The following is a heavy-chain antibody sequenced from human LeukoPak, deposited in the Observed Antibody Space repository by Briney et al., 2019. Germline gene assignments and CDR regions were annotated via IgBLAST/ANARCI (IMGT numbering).Heavy chain of an antibody. CDR2: ISSSSSYI. V-gene: IGHV3-21*01. J-gene: IGHJ4*02. CDR1: GFTFSSYW. D-gene: IGHD6-13*01. CDR3: ARIAHSSSWTPFDY. Sequence: GGSLRLSCAASGFTFSSYWMNWVRQAPGKGLEWVSSISSSSSYIYYADSVKGRFTISRDNAKNSLYLQMNSLRAEDTAVYYCARIAHSSSWTPFDYWGQGTLVTVSS.